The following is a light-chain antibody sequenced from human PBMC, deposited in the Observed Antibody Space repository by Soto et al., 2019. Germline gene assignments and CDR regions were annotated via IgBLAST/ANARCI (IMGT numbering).Light chain of an antibody. J-gene: IGKJ5*01. V-gene: IGKV1-5*03. CDR3: QDADSFPLIT. CDR2: KAS. Sequence: DIQMTQSPSTLSGSVGDRVTITCRASQTSSSWLAWCQQKPGKAPKLLIYKASTLKSGGPSRFSGSGSGTEFTLTISSLQPDDFATYSCQDADSFPLITFGQGTRLEIK. CDR1: QTSSSW.